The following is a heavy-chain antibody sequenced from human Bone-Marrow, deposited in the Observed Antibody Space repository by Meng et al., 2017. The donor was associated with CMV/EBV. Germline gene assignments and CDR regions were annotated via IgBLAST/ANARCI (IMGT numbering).Heavy chain of an antibody. CDR3: ARQAPPGGMDV. CDR2: INHSGST. J-gene: IGHJ6*02. CDR1: GGSFSGYY. Sequence: SETLSLTCAVYGGSFSGYYWSWIRQPPGKGLEWIGEINHSGSTNYNPSLKSRVTISVDTSKNQFSLKLSSVTAADTAVYYCARQAPPGGMDVWGQGTTVTVSS. V-gene: IGHV4-34*01.